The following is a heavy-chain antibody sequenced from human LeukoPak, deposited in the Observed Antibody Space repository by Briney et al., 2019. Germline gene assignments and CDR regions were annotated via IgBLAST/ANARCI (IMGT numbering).Heavy chain of an antibody. Sequence: PSETLSLTCSVYGGFFSDYYWSWIRQPPGKGLEWIAEINHSGSTNYNPSLKSRVTMSVDTSKNQFSLKLSSVTAADTAVYYCARHGYIEGNWFDPWGQGTLVTVSS. CDR3: ARHGYIEGNWFDP. V-gene: IGHV4-34*01. D-gene: IGHD5-24*01. CDR2: INHSGST. J-gene: IGHJ5*02. CDR1: GGFFSDYY.